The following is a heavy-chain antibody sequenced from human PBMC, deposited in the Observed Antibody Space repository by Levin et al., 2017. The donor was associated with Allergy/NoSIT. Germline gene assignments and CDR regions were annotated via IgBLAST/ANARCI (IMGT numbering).Heavy chain of an antibody. CDR1: GFTFSLYS. J-gene: IGHJ4*02. V-gene: IGHV3-21*04. CDR3: ATSFWGSYPAEY. Sequence: PLASVKVSCAASGFTFSLYSFNWVRQFPGKGLQWVSSISSSGSDIFYADSVKGRFTISRDNANNSVYLQINNLRVEDTALYFCATSFWGSYPAEYWGQGTLVTVS. CDR2: ISSSGSDI. D-gene: IGHD3-16*02.